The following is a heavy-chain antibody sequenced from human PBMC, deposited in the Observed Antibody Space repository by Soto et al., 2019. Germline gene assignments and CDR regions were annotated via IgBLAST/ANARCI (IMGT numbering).Heavy chain of an antibody. V-gene: IGHV1-46*01. CDR1: GYTFTSYY. D-gene: IGHD5-12*01. Sequence: ASVKVSCKASGYTFTSYYMHWVRQAPGQGLEWMGIINPSGGSTSYAQKFQGRVTMTRDTSTSTVYMELSSLRPEDTAVYYCARGRYSGYALRMGYYGMDVWGQGTTVTVSS. CDR2: INPSGGST. CDR3: ARGRYSGYALRMGYYGMDV. J-gene: IGHJ6*02.